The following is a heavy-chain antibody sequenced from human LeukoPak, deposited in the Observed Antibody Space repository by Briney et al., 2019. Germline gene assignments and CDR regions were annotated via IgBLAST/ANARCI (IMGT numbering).Heavy chain of an antibody. D-gene: IGHD6-13*01. Sequence: GGSPRLSFAASGFTFSSYAMSWVRQAPGKGLEWVSAISGSGGSTYYADSVKGRFTISRDNSKNTLYLQMNSLRAEDTAVYYCAKEGSSWYSYWYFDLWGRGTLVTVSS. V-gene: IGHV3-23*01. J-gene: IGHJ2*01. CDR1: GFTFSSYA. CDR2: ISGSGGST. CDR3: AKEGSSWYSYWYFDL.